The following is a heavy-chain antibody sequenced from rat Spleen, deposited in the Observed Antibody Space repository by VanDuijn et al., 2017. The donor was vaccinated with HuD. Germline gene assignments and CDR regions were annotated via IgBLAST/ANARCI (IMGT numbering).Heavy chain of an antibody. CDR1: GYSITSNY. CDR2: ISYSGST. V-gene: IGHV3-1*01. CDR3: ARYQGKGFDY. Sequence: VQLQESGPGLVKPSQSLSLTCSVTGYSITSNYRWNWIRNFPGNKLEWIGQISYSGSTSYNPSLKSRISITRDTSKNQFFLQLNSVTTEDTATYYCARYQGKGFDYWGQGVMVTVSS. J-gene: IGHJ2*01.